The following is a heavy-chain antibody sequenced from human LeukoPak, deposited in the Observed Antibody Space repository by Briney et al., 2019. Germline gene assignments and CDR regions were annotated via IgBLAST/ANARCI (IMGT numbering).Heavy chain of an antibody. CDR1: GFTVSSNY. CDR3: ARDVRRDDAFDI. J-gene: IGHJ3*02. CDR2: IYSGGST. Sequence: GGSLRLSCAASGFTVSSNYMSWVRQAPGKGLEWVSVIYSGGSTYYADSVNGRFTISRDNSKNTLYLQMNSLRAEDTAVYYCARDVRRDDAFDIWGQGTMVTVSS. D-gene: IGHD3-10*02. V-gene: IGHV3-53*01.